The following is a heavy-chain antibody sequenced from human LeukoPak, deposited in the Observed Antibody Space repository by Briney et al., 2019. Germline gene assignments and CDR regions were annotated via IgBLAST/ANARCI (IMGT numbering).Heavy chain of an antibody. Sequence: SETLSLTCTVSGGSISSYYWSWIRQPPGKGLEWIGYVYYSGGTSYTPSLKSRATISGDTSNNQFSLKLNSVTAADTAVYYRARLGFWSGSEDYYYYAMDVWGLGTTVTVSS. J-gene: IGHJ6*02. CDR3: ARLGFWSGSEDYYYYAMDV. D-gene: IGHD3-3*01. V-gene: IGHV4-59*08. CDR2: VYYSGGT. CDR1: GGSISSYY.